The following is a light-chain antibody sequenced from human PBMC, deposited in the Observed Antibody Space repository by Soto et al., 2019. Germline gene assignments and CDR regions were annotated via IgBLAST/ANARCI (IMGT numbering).Light chain of an antibody. J-gene: IGKJ1*01. CDR2: AAS. Sequence: DIQMTQSPSSLSASVGDRVTITCRAKESVSSYVNWYQQRPGKAPKLLIYAASSLQSGVPARFSGSGSVTDFTLTISGLQPEDFATYYCQQSYSKWTFGQGTKVEIK. CDR3: QQSYSKWT. V-gene: IGKV1-39*01. CDR1: ESVSSY.